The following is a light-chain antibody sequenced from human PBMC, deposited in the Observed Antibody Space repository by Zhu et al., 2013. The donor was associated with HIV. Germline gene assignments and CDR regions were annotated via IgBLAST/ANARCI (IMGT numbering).Light chain of an antibody. Sequence: EIVLTQSPGTLSLSPGERATLSCRASESVNTNYLAWYQQKPGQSPRLLIYDTTSRANGIPDRFSGSGSGTDFTLTISRLEPEDLGVYYCQQYDSSPQVTFGPGTRLDIK. CDR3: QQYDSSPQVT. CDR1: ESVNTNY. V-gene: IGKV3-20*01. J-gene: IGKJ3*01. CDR2: DTT.